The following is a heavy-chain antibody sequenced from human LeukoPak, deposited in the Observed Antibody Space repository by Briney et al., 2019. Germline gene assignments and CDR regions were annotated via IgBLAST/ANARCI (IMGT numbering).Heavy chain of an antibody. D-gene: IGHD6-19*01. J-gene: IGHJ6*02. CDR3: AKAGYSSDWYWGYYYYGMDV. CDR2: ISYDGSNK. CDR1: GFTFSSYG. Sequence: QPGRSLRLSCAASGFTFSSYGKHWVRQAPGKGLEWVAVISYDGSNKYYADSVKGRFTISRDNSKNTLYLQMNSLRAEDTAVYYCAKAGYSSDWYWGYYYYGMDVWGQGTTVTVSS. V-gene: IGHV3-30*18.